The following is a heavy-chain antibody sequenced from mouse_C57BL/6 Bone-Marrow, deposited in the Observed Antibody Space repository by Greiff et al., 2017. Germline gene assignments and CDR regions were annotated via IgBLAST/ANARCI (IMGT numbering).Heavy chain of an antibody. V-gene: IGHV2-2*01. Sequence: VQLKESGPGLVQPSQSLSITCTVSGFSLTSYGVHWVRQSPGKGLEWLGVIWSGGSTDYNAAFISRLSISKDNSKSQVFFKMNSLQADDTAIYYCARDPDYYGSSYYAMDYWGQGTSVTVAS. J-gene: IGHJ4*01. CDR1: GFSLTSYG. CDR2: IWSGGST. CDR3: ARDPDYYGSSYYAMDY. D-gene: IGHD1-1*01.